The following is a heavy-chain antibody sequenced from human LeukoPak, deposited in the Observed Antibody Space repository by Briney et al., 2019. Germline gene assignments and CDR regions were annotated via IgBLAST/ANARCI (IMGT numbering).Heavy chain of an antibody. V-gene: IGHV3-23*01. Sequence: GGSLRLSCAASGFTFSSYEMNWVRQAPGKGLEWVSAISGSGGSTYYADSVKGRFTISRDNSKNTLYLQMNSLRAEDTAVYYCANEVGSIVGANWGQGTVVTVSS. J-gene: IGHJ1*01. CDR1: GFTFSSYE. CDR3: ANEVGSIVGAN. CDR2: ISGSGGST. D-gene: IGHD1-26*01.